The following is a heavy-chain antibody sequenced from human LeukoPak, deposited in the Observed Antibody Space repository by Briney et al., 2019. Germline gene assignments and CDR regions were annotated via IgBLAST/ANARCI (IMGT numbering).Heavy chain of an antibody. CDR3: ARDLYGSGSFDY. V-gene: IGHV3-48*03. CDR2: ISSSGSTI. D-gene: IGHD3-10*01. Sequence: GGSLRLSCAAPGFTFSSYEMNWVRQAPGKGLEWVSYISSSGSTIYYADSVKGRFTISRDNAKNSLYLQMNSLRAEDTAVYYCARDLYGSGSFDYWGQGTLVTVSS. J-gene: IGHJ4*02. CDR1: GFTFSSYE.